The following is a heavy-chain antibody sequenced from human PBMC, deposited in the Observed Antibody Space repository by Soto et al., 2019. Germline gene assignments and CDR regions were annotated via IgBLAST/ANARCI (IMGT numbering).Heavy chain of an antibody. D-gene: IGHD6-13*01. CDR1: GGTFTSYA. V-gene: IGHV1-69*13. CDR3: ARGVGAAAGTPPEQHYYYYGMDV. Sequence: GASVKVSCKASGGTFTSYAFSWVRQAPGQGLEWMGGIIPIYDTVMFAQKFQGRVTIAADESSSTASMELSSLRSEDTAVYYCARGVGAAAGTPPEQHYYYYGMDVWGQGTTVTVSS. CDR2: IIPIYDTV. J-gene: IGHJ6*02.